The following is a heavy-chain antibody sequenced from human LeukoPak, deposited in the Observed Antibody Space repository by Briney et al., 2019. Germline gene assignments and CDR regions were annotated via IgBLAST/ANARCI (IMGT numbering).Heavy chain of an antibody. D-gene: IGHD2-2*02. CDR2: IYTGGST. CDR1: GGSISSYY. CDR3: ASDRYCSSTSCYTVGY. Sequence: SETLSLTCTVSGGSISSYYWSWIRQPPGKGLEWIGYIYTGGSTNYNPSLKSRVTISVDTSKNQFSLKLSSVTAADTAVYYCASDRYCSSTSCYTVGYWGQGTLVTVSS. V-gene: IGHV4-4*09. J-gene: IGHJ4*02.